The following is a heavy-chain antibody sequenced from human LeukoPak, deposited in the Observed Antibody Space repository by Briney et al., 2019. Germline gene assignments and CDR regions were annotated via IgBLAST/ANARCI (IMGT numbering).Heavy chain of an antibody. CDR3: ARRSRHLLMSPYPFDY. J-gene: IGHJ4*02. D-gene: IGHD2-2*02. CDR2: IYHSGST. V-gene: IGHV4-38-2*02. Sequence: PSETLSLTCTVSGYSISSGYYWGWIRQPPGKGLEWIGSIYHSGSTYYNPSLKSRVTISVDTSKNQFSLKLSSVTAADTAVYYCARRSRHLLMSPYPFDYWGQGTLVTVSS. CDR1: GYSISSGYY.